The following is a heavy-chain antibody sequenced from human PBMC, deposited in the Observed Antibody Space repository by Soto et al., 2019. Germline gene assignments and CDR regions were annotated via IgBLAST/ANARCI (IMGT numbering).Heavy chain of an antibody. V-gene: IGHV6-1*01. Sequence: SQTLSLTCAISGDSVSSNSAAWNWIRQSPSRGLEWLGRTYYRSKWYNDYAVSVKSRITINPDTSKNQFSLQLNSVTPEDTAVYYCARARMVRGVIITSGYYYGMDVWGQGTTVTVSS. CDR1: GDSVSSNSAA. D-gene: IGHD3-10*01. CDR3: ARARMVRGVIITSGYYYGMDV. CDR2: TYYRSKWYN. J-gene: IGHJ6*02.